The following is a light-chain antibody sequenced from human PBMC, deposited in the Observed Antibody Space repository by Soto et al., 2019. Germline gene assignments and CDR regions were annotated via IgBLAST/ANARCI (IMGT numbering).Light chain of an antibody. V-gene: IGKV1-5*01. CDR3: QQYNDYMWT. CDR1: QSFTNW. J-gene: IGKJ1*01. CDR2: DAS. Sequence: DIQMTQSPSTLSASVGDRVTITCRASQSFTNWLAWYQQIPGKAPKLLIYDASSLESGVPSRFSGSGSGTEFTLTISSLQPDDFATYYCQQYNDYMWTFGQGTKVDIK.